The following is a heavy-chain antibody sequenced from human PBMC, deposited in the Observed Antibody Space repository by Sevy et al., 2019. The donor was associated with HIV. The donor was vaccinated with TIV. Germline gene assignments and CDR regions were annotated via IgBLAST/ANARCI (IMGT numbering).Heavy chain of an antibody. CDR1: GYTFTSYG. J-gene: IGHJ4*02. CDR2: ISAYNGNT. CDR3: ARDSITYYYDSSGYFHFDY. D-gene: IGHD3-22*01. Sequence: ASVKVSCKASGYTFTSYGISWVRQAPGQGLEWMEWISAYNGNTNYAQKLQGRVTMTTDTSTSTAYMELRSLRSDDTAVYYCARDSITYYYDSSGYFHFDYWGQGTLVTVSS. V-gene: IGHV1-18*04.